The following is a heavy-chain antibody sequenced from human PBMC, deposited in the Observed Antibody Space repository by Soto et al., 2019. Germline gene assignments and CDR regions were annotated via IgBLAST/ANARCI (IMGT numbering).Heavy chain of an antibody. Sequence: QVHLQESGPGLVKPSDTLSLTCTVSGASITGYYWSWMRQPPGKGLEWIGYVYYTGTTNYSPSLQRRVAISVVPSKKQCSRSLNSVTATDTAVYYCARGRRWDGGGWGFDYWGQGALVSVAS. CDR1: GASITGYY. D-gene: IGHD1-26*01. V-gene: IGHV4-59*07. CDR2: VYYTGTT. J-gene: IGHJ4*02. CDR3: ARGRRWDGGGWGFDY.